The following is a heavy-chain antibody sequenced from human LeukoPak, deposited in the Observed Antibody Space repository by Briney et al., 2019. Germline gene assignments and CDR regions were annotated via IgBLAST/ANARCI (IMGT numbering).Heavy chain of an antibody. Sequence: GGSLRLSCAASGFTFSSYAMHWVRQAPGKGLEWVAVISYDGSNKYYADSVKGRFTISRDNSKNTLYLQMNSLRAVDTAVYYCARVSDSSSWLPFDYWGQGTLVTVSS. CDR1: GFTFSSYA. V-gene: IGHV3-30*04. J-gene: IGHJ4*02. D-gene: IGHD6-13*01. CDR2: ISYDGSNK. CDR3: ARVSDSSSWLPFDY.